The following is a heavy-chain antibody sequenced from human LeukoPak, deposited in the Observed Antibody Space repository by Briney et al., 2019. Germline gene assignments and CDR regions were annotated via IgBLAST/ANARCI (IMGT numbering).Heavy chain of an antibody. J-gene: IGHJ4*02. V-gene: IGHV3-30-3*01. CDR2: ISYDGSNK. Sequence: GGSLRLSCAASGFTFSSYAMHWVRQAPGKGLEWVAVISYDGSNKYYADSVKGRFTISRDNSKNTLYLQMNSLRAEDTAVYYCYGYSGYYFDYWGQGTLVTVSS. CDR1: GFTFSSYA. D-gene: IGHD5-12*01. CDR3: YGYSGYYFDY.